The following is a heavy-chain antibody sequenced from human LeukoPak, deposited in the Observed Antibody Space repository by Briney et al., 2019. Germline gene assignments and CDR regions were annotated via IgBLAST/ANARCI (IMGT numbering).Heavy chain of an antibody. Sequence: SETLSLTCAVYGGSFSGYYWSWIRQPPGKGLEWIGEINHSGSTNYNPSLKSRVTISVDTSKNQFSLKLSSVTAADTAVYYCATQGTGATRYFDYWGQGTLVTVSS. D-gene: IGHD1-14*01. J-gene: IGHJ4*02. V-gene: IGHV4-34*01. CDR3: ATQGTGATRYFDY. CDR1: GGSFSGYY. CDR2: INHSGST.